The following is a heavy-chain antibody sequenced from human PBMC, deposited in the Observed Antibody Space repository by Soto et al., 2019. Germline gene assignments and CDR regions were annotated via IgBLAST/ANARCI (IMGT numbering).Heavy chain of an antibody. CDR2: INAGNGNT. D-gene: IGHD3-3*01. CDR1: GYTFTSYA. J-gene: IGHJ4*02. Sequence: GASVKVSCKASGYTFTSYAMHWVRQAPGQRLEWMGWINAGNGNTKYSQKFQGRVTITRDTSASTAYMELSSLRSEDTAVYYCARALGVVIIPVFGYWGQGTLVTVSS. CDR3: ARALGVVIIPVFGY. V-gene: IGHV1-3*01.